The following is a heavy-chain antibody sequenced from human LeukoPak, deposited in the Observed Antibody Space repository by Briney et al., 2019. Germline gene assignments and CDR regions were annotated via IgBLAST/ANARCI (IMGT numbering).Heavy chain of an antibody. CDR2: IYSGGST. CDR3: ATLVVTQRKPYFDY. Sequence: GGSLRLSCAASGFTVSSNYMSWVRQAPGRGLEGVSVIYSGGSTYYADSVKGRFTISRDNSKNTLYLQMNSLRAEDTAVYYCATLVVTQRKPYFDYWGQGTLVTVSS. CDR1: GFTVSSNY. V-gene: IGHV3-53*01. J-gene: IGHJ4*02. D-gene: IGHD4-23*01.